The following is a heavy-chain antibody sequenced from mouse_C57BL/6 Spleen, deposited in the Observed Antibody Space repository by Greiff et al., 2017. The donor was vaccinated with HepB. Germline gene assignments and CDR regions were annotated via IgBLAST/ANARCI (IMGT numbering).Heavy chain of an antibody. J-gene: IGHJ2*01. CDR3: ARCSTGYFDY. Sequence: QVQLKQPGAELVKPGASVKLSCKASGYTFTSYWMQWVKQRPGQGLEWIGEIDPSDSYTNYNQKFKGKATLTVDTSSSTAYMQLSSLTSEDSAVYYSARCSTGYFDYWGQGTTLTVSS. CDR2: IDPSDSYT. CDR1: GYTFTSYW. V-gene: IGHV1-50*01.